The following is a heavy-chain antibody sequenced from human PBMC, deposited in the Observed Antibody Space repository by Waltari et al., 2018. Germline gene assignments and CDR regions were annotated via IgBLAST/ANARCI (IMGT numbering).Heavy chain of an antibody. CDR3: ARHGRHSSGWPRPHYYYYGMDV. D-gene: IGHD6-19*01. J-gene: IGHJ6*02. CDR2: ISYDGSNK. CDR1: GFTFSSYA. V-gene: IGHV3-30-3*01. Sequence: QVQLVESGGGVVQPGRSLRLSCAASGFTFSSYAMHWVRQAPGKGLEWVAVISYDGSNKYYADSVKGRFTISRDNSKNTLYLQMNSLRAEDTAVYYCARHGRHSSGWPRPHYYYYGMDVWGQGTTVTVSS.